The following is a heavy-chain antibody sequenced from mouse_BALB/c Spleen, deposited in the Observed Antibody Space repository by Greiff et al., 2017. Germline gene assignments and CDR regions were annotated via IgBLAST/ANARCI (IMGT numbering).Heavy chain of an antibody. J-gene: IGHJ4*01. D-gene: IGHD2-4*01. CDR1: GFSLTSYG. Sequence: VKLMESGPGLVQPSQSLSITCTVSGFSLTSYGVHWVRQSPGKGLEWLGVIWSGGSTDYNAAFISRLSISKDNSKSQVFFKMNSLQANDTAIYYCARYDYDGEGYAMDYWGQGTSVTVSS. CDR2: IWSGGST. V-gene: IGHV2-2*02. CDR3: ARYDYDGEGYAMDY.